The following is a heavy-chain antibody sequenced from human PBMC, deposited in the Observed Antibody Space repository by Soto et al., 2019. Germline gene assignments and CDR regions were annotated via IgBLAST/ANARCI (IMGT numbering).Heavy chain of an antibody. J-gene: IGHJ5*02. CDR3: ARQRGPTYYYDSSGYYLRSNWFDP. D-gene: IGHD3-22*01. Sequence: GESLKISCKGSGYSFTSYWISWVRQMPGKGLEWMGRIDPSDSYTNYSPSFQGHDTISADKSISTAYLQWSSLKASDTAMYYCARQRGPTYYYDSSGYYLRSNWFDPWGQGTLVTVSS. CDR1: GYSFTSYW. CDR2: IDPSDSYT. V-gene: IGHV5-10-1*01.